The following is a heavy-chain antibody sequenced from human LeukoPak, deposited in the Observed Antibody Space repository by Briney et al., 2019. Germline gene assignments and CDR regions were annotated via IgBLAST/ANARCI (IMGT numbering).Heavy chain of an antibody. Sequence: GGSLRLSCAASGFTFSSYAMRWVRQAPGRGLEWVSFISPSGDRTSNADSVECRFTISRDNTRNTLYLQMNSLREEDTGVYYCAIMHGYYDGSGFWVQWGQGTLVTVS. CDR3: AIMHGYYDGSGFWVQ. CDR1: GFTFSSYA. D-gene: IGHD3-22*01. J-gene: IGHJ4*02. CDR2: ISPSGDRT. V-gene: IGHV3-23*01.